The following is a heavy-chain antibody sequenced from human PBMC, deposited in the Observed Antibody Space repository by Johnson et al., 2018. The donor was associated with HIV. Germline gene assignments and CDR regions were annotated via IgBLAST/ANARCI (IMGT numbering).Heavy chain of an antibody. D-gene: IGHD1-26*01. CDR1: VFTFSSSA. CDR3: ARERVGDAFDI. Sequence: QVQLVESGGGVVQRGRSLTLSCVPSVFTFSSSAMHPVRQAPCKGLEWVVVISYEGCNKHYADVVKGRLTVSRDNSKNTLYLQMNSLRAEGTALYYCARERVGDAFDIWGQGTMVTVSS. J-gene: IGHJ3*02. CDR2: ISYEGCNK. V-gene: IGHV3-30-3*01.